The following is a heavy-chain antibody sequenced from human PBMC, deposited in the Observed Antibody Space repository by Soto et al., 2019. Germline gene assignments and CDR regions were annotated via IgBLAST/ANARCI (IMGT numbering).Heavy chain of an antibody. Sequence: QVQLVQSGAEVKKPGASVKVSCKASGYTFTSYGISWVRQAPGQGLEWMGWISAYNGNTNYAQKLQGRVTMTTDTSTSTAYMELRSRRADDTAVYYWARVRSGVGGSYRKCFDYWGQGTLVTVSS. V-gene: IGHV1-18*04. J-gene: IGHJ4*02. CDR1: GYTFTSYG. D-gene: IGHD3-16*02. CDR3: ARVRSGVGGSYRKCFDY. CDR2: ISAYNGNT.